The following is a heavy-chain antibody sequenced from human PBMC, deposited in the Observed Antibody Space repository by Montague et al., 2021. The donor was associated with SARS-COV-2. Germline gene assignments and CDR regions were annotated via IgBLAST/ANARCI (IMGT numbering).Heavy chain of an antibody. CDR2: IYYSGST. CDR1: GGSISSYY. Sequence: SETLSLTCTVSGGSISSYYWSWIRQPPGKGLEWIGYIYYSGSTNYNPSLKSRVTISVDKSKNQFSLKLSSVTAADTAVYYCAREPYYYDSSGYPYYYYYGMDVWGQGTTVTVSS. V-gene: IGHV4-59*12. J-gene: IGHJ6*02. D-gene: IGHD3-22*01. CDR3: AREPYYYDSSGYPYYYYYGMDV.